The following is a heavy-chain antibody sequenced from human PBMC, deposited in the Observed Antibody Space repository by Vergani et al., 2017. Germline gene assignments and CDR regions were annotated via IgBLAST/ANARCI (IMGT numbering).Heavy chain of an antibody. CDR2: IYYSGST. CDR1: GGSISSYY. CDR3: ARGSIAAYPFDY. J-gene: IGHJ4*02. D-gene: IGHD6-6*01. V-gene: IGHV4-59*01. Sequence: QVQLQESGPGLVKPSETLSLTCTVSGGSISSYYWSWIRQPPGKGLEWIGYIYYSGSTNYNPSLKSRVTISVDTSKNQFSLKLSSVTAADTAVYYCARGSIAAYPFDYWGQGTLVTVSS.